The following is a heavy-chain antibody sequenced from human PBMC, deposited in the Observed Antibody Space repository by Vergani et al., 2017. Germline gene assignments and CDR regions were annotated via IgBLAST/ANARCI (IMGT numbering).Heavy chain of an antibody. J-gene: IGHJ3*02. CDR3: ARWLYYYDSSGYSDDAFDI. CDR2: INHSGST. V-gene: IGHV4-34*01. D-gene: IGHD3-22*01. CDR1: GGSFSGYY. Sequence: QVQLQQWGAGLLKPSETLSLTCAVYGGSFSGYYWSWIRQPPGKGLEWIGEINHSGSTNYNPSLTSRVTISVDTSKNQFSLKLSSVPAADTAVYYYARWLYYYDSSGYSDDAFDIWGQGTMVTVSS.